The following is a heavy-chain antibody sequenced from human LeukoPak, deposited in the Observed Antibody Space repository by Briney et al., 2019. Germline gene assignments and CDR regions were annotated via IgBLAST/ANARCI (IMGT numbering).Heavy chain of an antibody. D-gene: IGHD3-22*01. CDR3: AKTYYYDSSGYYYVFDY. J-gene: IGHJ4*02. CDR2: ISASGAST. Sequence: GGSLRLSCAASGFTFSSYAMSWVRQAPGKGLEWVSAISASGASTYYADSVKGRFTISRDNSKNTLYLQMNSLRAEDTAIYYCAKTYYYDSSGYYYVFDYWGQGTLVTVSS. CDR1: GFTFSSYA. V-gene: IGHV3-23*01.